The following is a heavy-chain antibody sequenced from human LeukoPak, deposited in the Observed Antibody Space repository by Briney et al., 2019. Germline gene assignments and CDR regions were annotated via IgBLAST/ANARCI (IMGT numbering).Heavy chain of an antibody. V-gene: IGHV4-34*01. J-gene: IGHJ6*03. D-gene: IGHD1-7*01. CDR1: GGSFSNYY. CDR2: INDSGRI. CDR3: ARCWNYGRNYYIDV. Sequence: RPSETLSLTCAVYGGSFSNYYWSWIRQPPGKGREWIGEINDSGRINCTPFLMSRVTVSVDTSKNQFSLRLTSVTATDTAVYYCARCWNYGRNYYIDVWGNGATVSVSS.